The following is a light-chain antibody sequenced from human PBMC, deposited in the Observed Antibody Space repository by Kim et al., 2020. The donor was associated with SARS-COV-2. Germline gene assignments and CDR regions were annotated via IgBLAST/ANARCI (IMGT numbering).Light chain of an antibody. CDR1: QSVSSN. Sequence: EILMTQSPATLSVSPGERATLSCRASQSVSSNLAWYQQKPGQAPRLLIYGASTRATGIPARFSGSGSGTEFTLTISSLQSEDFAVYYCQHYNNWPYTFGQGTKLEI. J-gene: IGKJ2*01. CDR3: QHYNNWPYT. CDR2: GAS. V-gene: IGKV3-15*01.